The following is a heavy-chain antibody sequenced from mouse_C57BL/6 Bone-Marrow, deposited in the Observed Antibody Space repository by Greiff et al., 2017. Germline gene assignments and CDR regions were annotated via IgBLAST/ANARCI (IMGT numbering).Heavy chain of an antibody. V-gene: IGHV1-76*01. J-gene: IGHJ2*01. CDR1: GYTFTDYY. Sequence: VQLQQSGAELVRPGASVKLSCKASGYTFTDYYINWVKQRPGQGLEWIARIYPGSGNTYYNEKFKGKATLTAENSSSPAYMQLSSLTSEDSAVYFCARSGYSNFHYWGQGTTLTVSS. CDR2: IYPGSGNT. CDR3: ARSGYSNFHY. D-gene: IGHD2-5*01.